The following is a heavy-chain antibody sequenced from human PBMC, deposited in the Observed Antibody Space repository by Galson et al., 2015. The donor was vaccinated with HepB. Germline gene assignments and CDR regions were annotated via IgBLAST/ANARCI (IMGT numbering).Heavy chain of an antibody. Sequence: SLRLSCAASGFTFSSYSMNWVRQAPGKGLEWVSSISSSSSYIYYADSVKGRFTISRDNAKNSLYLQMNSLRAEDTAVYYCARESRREPGIAVAGVRDFDYWGQGTLVTVSS. CDR2: ISSSSSYI. CDR1: GFTFSSYS. V-gene: IGHV3-21*01. CDR3: ARESRREPGIAVAGVRDFDY. D-gene: IGHD6-19*01. J-gene: IGHJ4*02.